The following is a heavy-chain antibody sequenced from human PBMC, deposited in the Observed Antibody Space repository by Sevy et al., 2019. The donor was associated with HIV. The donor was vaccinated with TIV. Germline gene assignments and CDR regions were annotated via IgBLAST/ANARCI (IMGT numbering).Heavy chain of an antibody. CDR1: GFTFSSYA. Sequence: GGSLRLSCAASGFTFSSYAMSWVRQAPGKGLEWVSAISGSGISTYYADSVKGRFTISRDKCKNTLYLQMNNLRAEDTAVFYCAKGIGYSGYETDYWGQGTLVTVSS. CDR3: AKGIGYSGYETDY. D-gene: IGHD5-12*01. V-gene: IGHV3-23*01. J-gene: IGHJ4*02. CDR2: ISGSGIST.